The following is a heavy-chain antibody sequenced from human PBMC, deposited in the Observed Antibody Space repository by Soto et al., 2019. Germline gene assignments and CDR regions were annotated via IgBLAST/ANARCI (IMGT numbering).Heavy chain of an antibody. J-gene: IGHJ4*02. Sequence: QVQLVQSGAEVKKPGSSVKVTCKASGAIFSSNAISWVRQAPGQGLEWMGGILPIFGRTNYAQKFQGRVTITADESKRTAYMELSSLNSEDTAVDYWATWGRGYSYPTRFYFEYCGQGTLDTGAS. V-gene: IGHV1-69*01. D-gene: IGHD5-18*01. CDR1: GAIFSSNA. CDR3: ATWGRGYSYPTRFYFEY. CDR2: ILPIFGRT.